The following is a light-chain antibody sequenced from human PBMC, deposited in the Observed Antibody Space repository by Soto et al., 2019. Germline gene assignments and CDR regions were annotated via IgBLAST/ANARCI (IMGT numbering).Light chain of an antibody. CDR1: QTVSSN. CDR3: QQYNDWPPFT. Sequence: EIVMTQSPATLSVSPGERATLSCRASQTVSSNLAWYQQKPGQAPRLLIHGASTRAAGIPARFSGSGSGTAFTLPISSLQSEDFAVYYCQQYNDWPPFTVGPGTRVDIK. J-gene: IGKJ3*01. CDR2: GAS. V-gene: IGKV3-15*01.